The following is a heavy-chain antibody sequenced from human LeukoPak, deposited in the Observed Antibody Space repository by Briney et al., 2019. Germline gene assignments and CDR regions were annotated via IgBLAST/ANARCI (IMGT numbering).Heavy chain of an antibody. CDR2: INAGNGNT. CDR1: GYTFTTYA. Sequence: ASVKVFCKASGYTFTTYAMHWVRQAPGQGLEWMGWINAGNGNTKYSQKFQGRVTITRDTSASTAYMELSSLRSEDTAVYYCARSYCSGGRCYWYYFDYWGQGALVTVSS. J-gene: IGHJ4*02. D-gene: IGHD2-15*01. CDR3: ARSYCSGGRCYWYYFDY. V-gene: IGHV1-3*01.